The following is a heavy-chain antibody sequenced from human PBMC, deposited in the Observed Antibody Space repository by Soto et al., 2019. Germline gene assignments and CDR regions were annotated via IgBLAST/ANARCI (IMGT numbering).Heavy chain of an antibody. Sequence: LSLTCAVSGGSISSGGYSWSWIRHPPGKGLEWIGYIYHSGSTYYNPSLKSRVTISVDRSKNQFSLKLSSVTAADTAVYYCARARVTTGYWYFDLWGRGTLVTVPS. CDR1: GGSISSGGYS. CDR2: IYHSGST. D-gene: IGHD4-17*01. CDR3: ARARVTTGYWYFDL. J-gene: IGHJ2*01. V-gene: IGHV4-30-2*01.